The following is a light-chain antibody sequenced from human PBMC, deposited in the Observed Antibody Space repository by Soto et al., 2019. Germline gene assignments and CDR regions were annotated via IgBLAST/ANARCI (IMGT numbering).Light chain of an antibody. J-gene: IGLJ2*01. V-gene: IGLV1-40*01. CDR1: SSNIGAGYD. CDR3: QSYDCSRAV. CDR2: GNS. Sequence: QSVLTQPPSVSGAPGQRVTISCTGSSSNIGAGYDVHWYQQLPGTAPKLLIYGNSNRPSGVPDRFSGSKSGTSASLAITGLQAEDEADYYCQSYDCSRAVFGGGTTVTVL.